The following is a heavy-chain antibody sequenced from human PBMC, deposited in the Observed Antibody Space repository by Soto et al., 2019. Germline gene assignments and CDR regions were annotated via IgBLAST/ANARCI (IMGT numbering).Heavy chain of an antibody. CDR2: IIPIFGTA. CDR3: ARDGGPSSGYDPYWFYP. J-gene: IGHJ5*02. CDR1: GGTFSSYA. V-gene: IGHV1-69*12. D-gene: IGHD3-22*01. Sequence: QVQLVQSGAEVKKPGSSVKVSCKASGGTFSSYAISWVRQAPGQGLEWMGEIIPIFGTANYAQKFQGRDRRTADESTSTAYMELSSRRSEDTAVYYCARDGGPSSGYDPYWFYPWGQGTMISVSS.